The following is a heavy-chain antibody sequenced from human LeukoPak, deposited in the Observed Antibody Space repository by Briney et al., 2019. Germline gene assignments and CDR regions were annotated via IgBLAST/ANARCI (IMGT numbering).Heavy chain of an antibody. Sequence: SETLSLTCAVYGGSFSGYYWSWIRQPPGKGLEWIGEINHSGSTNYNPSLKSRVTISVNTSKNQFSLKLSSVTAADTAVYYCARGGRYSYILSYWGQGTLVTVSS. CDR3: ARGGRYSYILSY. CDR2: INHSGST. J-gene: IGHJ4*02. V-gene: IGHV4-34*01. CDR1: GGSFSGYY. D-gene: IGHD5-18*01.